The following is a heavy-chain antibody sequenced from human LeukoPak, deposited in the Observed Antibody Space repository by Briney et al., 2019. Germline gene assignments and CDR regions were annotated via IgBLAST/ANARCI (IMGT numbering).Heavy chain of an antibody. D-gene: IGHD1-26*01. Sequence: GGSLRLSCTASGFTFSNYSINWVRQAPGKGLEWVAYIGSGSETIYYTDSVKGRFTISRDNAKRSLYLLMSRLGPEDTAVYFCARDGVGATIARFDPWGQGTLVTVSS. J-gene: IGHJ5*02. V-gene: IGHV3-48*01. CDR2: IGSGSETI. CDR1: GFTFSNYS. CDR3: ARDGVGATIARFDP.